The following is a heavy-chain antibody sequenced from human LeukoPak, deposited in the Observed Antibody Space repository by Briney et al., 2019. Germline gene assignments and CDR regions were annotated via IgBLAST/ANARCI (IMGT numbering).Heavy chain of an antibody. CDR3: ARDKKVRGYDGMDV. Sequence: PSETLSLTCTVSGGSISSYYWSWIRQPAGKGLEWIGRIYTSGSTNYNPSLKSRVTRSVDTSKNQFSLKLSSVTAADTAAYYCARDKKVRGYDGMDVWGQGTTVTVSS. J-gene: IGHJ6*02. D-gene: IGHD3-10*01. CDR1: GGSISSYY. V-gene: IGHV4-4*07. CDR2: IYTSGST.